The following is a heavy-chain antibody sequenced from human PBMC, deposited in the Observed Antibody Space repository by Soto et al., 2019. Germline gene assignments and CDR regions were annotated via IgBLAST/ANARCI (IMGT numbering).Heavy chain of an antibody. V-gene: IGHV3-30*03. CDR1: GFTFSSYG. CDR3: AIWGHRSGVEPAAIEGY. J-gene: IGHJ4*02. Sequence: QVQLVESGGGVVQPGRSLRLSCAASGFTFSSYGMHWVRQAPGKGLEWVAVISYDGSNKYYADSVKGRFTISRDNSKNTLYLQMNSLRAEDTAVYYCAIWGHRSGVEPAAIEGYWGLGTLVTVSS. D-gene: IGHD2-2*01. CDR2: ISYDGSNK.